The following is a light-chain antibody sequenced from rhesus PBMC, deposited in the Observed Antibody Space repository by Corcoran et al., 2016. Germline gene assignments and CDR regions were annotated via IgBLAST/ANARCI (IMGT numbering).Light chain of an antibody. CDR2: QVS. V-gene: IGKV2-65*01. J-gene: IGKJ1*01. Sequence: DVVMTQSPLSLPITPGQPASISCRSSQSLVHSNGNTYLSWYKQKPGQPPRRRIYQVSNRDSGVPDRFSGRGAGTYFALKISRVEAEDVGVYYCVQVTNVRTFGQGTKVEIK. CDR3: VQVTNVRT. CDR1: QSLVHSNGNTY.